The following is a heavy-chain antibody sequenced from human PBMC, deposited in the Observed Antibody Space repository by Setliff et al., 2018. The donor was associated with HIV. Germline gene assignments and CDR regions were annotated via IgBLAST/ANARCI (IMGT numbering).Heavy chain of an antibody. CDR2: IYHSGST. CDR1: SGSISSSNW. CDR3: ASRVPAARHFDY. J-gene: IGHJ4*02. V-gene: IGHV4-4*02. Sequence: PSETLSLTCAVSSGSISSSNWWSWVRQPPGKELEWFGEIYHSGSTNYNPSLKSRVTISLDRFKNQFSLKLTSVTAADTAVYYCASRVPAARHFDYWGQGTLVTSPQ. D-gene: IGHD2-2*01.